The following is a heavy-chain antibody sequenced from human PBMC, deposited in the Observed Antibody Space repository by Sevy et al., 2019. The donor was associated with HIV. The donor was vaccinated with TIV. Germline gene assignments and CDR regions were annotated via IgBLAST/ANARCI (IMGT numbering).Heavy chain of an antibody. CDR1: GFTFSKYS. Sequence: GGSLRLSCVVSGFTFSKYSMSWVRQTPGKGLEWVSTLSFACGRINYADSVKGRFTMSRDDSRNTFYLQMDSLRAEDTAIYYCAREGCSKPHDYWGQRTLVTVSS. CDR2: LSFACGRI. CDR3: AREGCSKPHDY. V-gene: IGHV3-23*01. J-gene: IGHJ4*02. D-gene: IGHD2-2*01.